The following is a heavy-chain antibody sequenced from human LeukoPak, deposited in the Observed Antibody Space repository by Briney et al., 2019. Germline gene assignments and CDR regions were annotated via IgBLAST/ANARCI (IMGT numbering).Heavy chain of an antibody. Sequence: GSLRLSCAASGFTFSSHEMNWVRQAPGKGLEWVSYISSSGSTIYYADSVKGRFTISRDNAKNSLYLQMNSLRAEDTAVYYCARGDRWRIFDYWGQGTLVTVSS. CDR2: ISSSGSTI. CDR3: ARGDRWRIFDY. D-gene: IGHD5-24*01. V-gene: IGHV3-48*03. J-gene: IGHJ4*02. CDR1: GFTFSSHE.